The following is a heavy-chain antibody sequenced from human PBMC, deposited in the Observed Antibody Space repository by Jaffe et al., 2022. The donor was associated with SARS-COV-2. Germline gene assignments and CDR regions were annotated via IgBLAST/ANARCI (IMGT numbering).Heavy chain of an antibody. CDR2: INPNNDGT. D-gene: IGHD2-21*02. V-gene: IGHV1-2*04. Sequence: QVQLVQSGAEVKKPGASVKVSCRASGYTFTDQYIHWVRQAPGQGLEWMGWINPNNDGTNYAQKFQGWVTVTKDTSISTAYMELSRLTSDDTAVYYCARGDVTRSLDYWGQGTLVTVSS. J-gene: IGHJ4*02. CDR3: ARGDVTRSLDY. CDR1: GYTFTDQY.